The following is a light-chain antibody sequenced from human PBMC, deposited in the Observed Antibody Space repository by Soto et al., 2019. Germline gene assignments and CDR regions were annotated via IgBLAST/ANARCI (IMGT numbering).Light chain of an antibody. CDR2: EVT. CDR3: SSYAGNRSVVV. V-gene: IGLV2-23*02. Sequence: QSALTQPASVSGSPGQSITISCTGASSDVGNYNLVSWYQQHPGKPPKLLIYEVTLRPSGVSNRFSGSKSDNTASLTISGLQAEDEADYYCSSYAGNRSVVVFGGGTKVTVL. J-gene: IGLJ3*02. CDR1: SSDVGNYNL.